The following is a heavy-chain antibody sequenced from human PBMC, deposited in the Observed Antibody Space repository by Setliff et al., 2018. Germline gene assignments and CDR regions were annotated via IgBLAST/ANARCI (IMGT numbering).Heavy chain of an antibody. CDR1: GYTFTTYA. D-gene: IGHD3-10*01. J-gene: IGHJ6*03. CDR2: INTNTGNP. CDR3: ARASRFGTIRYRGDYYMDV. Sequence: ASVKVSCKASGYTFTTYATSWMRQAPGQGLEYMGWINTNTGNPSYAQGFTGRFVFSLDTSVSTAYLQISSLKAEDTAVYYCARASRFGTIRYRGDYYMDVWGKGTTVTVS. V-gene: IGHV7-4-1*02.